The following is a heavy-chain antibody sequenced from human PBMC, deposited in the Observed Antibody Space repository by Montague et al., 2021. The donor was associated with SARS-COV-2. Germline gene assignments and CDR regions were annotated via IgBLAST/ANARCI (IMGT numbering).Heavy chain of an antibody. CDR2: INHSGST. Sequence: SETLSLTCAVYGGSFSGYYLNWIRQPPGKGLEWIGEINHSGSTNYNPSLKSRVTIAVGTSKNQFSLKLTSVTAADTAVYYCARQERRWLQLTPGAFDIWGRGTMVTVSS. J-gene: IGHJ3*02. V-gene: IGHV4-34*01. CDR3: ARQERRWLQLTPGAFDI. CDR1: GGSFSGYY. D-gene: IGHD5-24*01.